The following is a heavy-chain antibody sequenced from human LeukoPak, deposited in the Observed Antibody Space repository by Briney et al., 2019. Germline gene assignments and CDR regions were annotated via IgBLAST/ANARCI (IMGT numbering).Heavy chain of an antibody. CDR3: ARSWYYDILTGYVLYGMDV. V-gene: IGHV4-59*01. D-gene: IGHD3-9*01. CDR1: GDSINSYY. J-gene: IGHJ6*04. Sequence: SETLSLTCTVSGDSINSYYWSWIRQAPGKGLEWIGYISYNGKTNYNPPLKSRVTISVDTSKNQFSLKLSSVTAADTAVYYCARSWYYDILTGYVLYGMDVWGKGTTVTVSS. CDR2: ISYNGKT.